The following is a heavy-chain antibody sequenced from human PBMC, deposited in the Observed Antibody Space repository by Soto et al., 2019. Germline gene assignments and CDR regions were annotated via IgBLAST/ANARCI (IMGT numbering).Heavy chain of an antibody. CDR3: AREPATGKPEGVDF. J-gene: IGHJ4*02. CDR1: GYTFSDYY. D-gene: IGHD1-1*01. CDR2: INPNSGGT. V-gene: IGHV1-2*02. Sequence: ASVKVSCKASGYTFSDYYIHWVRQAPGQGLEWMGWINPNSGGTKYAPKFQGGVTMTRDTSITTGYMELSRLRSGDTAVYYCAREPATGKPEGVDFWGQGTLVTVYS.